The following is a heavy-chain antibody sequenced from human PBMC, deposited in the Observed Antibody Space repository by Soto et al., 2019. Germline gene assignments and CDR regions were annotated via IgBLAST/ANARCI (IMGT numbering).Heavy chain of an antibody. D-gene: IGHD3-22*01. CDR2: IYYSGST. V-gene: IGHV4-59*01. J-gene: IGHJ3*02. Sequence: SETLSLTCTVSGGSISSYYWSWIRQPPGKGLEWIGYIYYSGSTNYNPSLKSRVTISVDTSKNQFSLKLSSVTAADTAVYYCATGGIVVVRDAFDTWGQGTMVTVSS. CDR1: GGSISSYY. CDR3: ATGGIVVVRDAFDT.